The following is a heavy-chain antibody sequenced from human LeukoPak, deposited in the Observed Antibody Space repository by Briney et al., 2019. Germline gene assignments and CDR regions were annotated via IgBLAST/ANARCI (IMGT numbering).Heavy chain of an antibody. Sequence: SETLSLTCTVSGGSISSSSYYWGWIRQPPGKGLEWIGSIYYSGSTYYNPSLKSRVTISVDTSKNQFSLKLSSVTAADTAVYSCARRRRVRNRGAGYYYMDVWGKGTTVTVSS. CDR1: GGSISSSSYY. J-gene: IGHJ6*03. CDR3: ARRRRVRNRGAGYYYMDV. D-gene: IGHD1-14*01. CDR2: IYYSGST. V-gene: IGHV4-39*01.